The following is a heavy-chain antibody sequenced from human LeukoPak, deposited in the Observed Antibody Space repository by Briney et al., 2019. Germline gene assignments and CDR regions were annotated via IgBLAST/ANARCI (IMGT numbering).Heavy chain of an antibody. J-gene: IGHJ4*02. Sequence: PGGSLRLSCAASGFTVSSNYMSWVRQAPGKGLEWVSVIYSGGSTYYADSVKGRFTISRDNSKNTLYLQMNSLRTEDTAVYYCARARVDTATWLRVPPSWDYWGQGTLVTVSS. D-gene: IGHD5-18*01. V-gene: IGHV3-66*01. CDR3: ARARVDTATWLRVPPSWDY. CDR2: IYSGGST. CDR1: GFTVSSNY.